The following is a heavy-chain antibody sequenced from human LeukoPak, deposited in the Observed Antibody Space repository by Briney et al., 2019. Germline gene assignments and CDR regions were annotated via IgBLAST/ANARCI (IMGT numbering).Heavy chain of an antibody. V-gene: IGHV3-30*18. Sequence: PWRSLRLSCAASGVTLSPDGTHWVRQAPGKGLEWVAVISYEGGTQHYADSVKGRFIISRDNPRNTLYLQMNILRTEDTAAYYCAKEGTPQVSTWYDLWGQGTQVIVSS. CDR1: GVTLSPDG. CDR3: AKEGTPQVSTWYDL. D-gene: IGHD3-10*01. J-gene: IGHJ5*02. CDR2: ISYEGGTQ.